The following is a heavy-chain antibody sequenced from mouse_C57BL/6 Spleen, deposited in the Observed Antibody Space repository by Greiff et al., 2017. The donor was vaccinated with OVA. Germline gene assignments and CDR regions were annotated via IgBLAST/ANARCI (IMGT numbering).Heavy chain of an antibody. V-gene: IGHV1-52*01. CDR2: LDPSDSET. D-gene: IGHD1-1*01. J-gene: IGHJ2*01. CDR3: ARGGFITTVVAPLGY. CDR1: GYTFTSYW. Sequence: QVQLQQPGAELVRPGSSVKLSCQASGYTFTSYWMHWVKQRPIPGLEWIGNLDPSDSETHYNPKFKDKATLTVDKSSRTAYMQLSSLTSEDSAVYYCARGGFITTVVAPLGYWGQGTTLTVSS.